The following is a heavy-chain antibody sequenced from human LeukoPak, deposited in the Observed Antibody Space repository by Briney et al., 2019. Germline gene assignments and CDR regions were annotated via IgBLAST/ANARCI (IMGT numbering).Heavy chain of an antibody. CDR3: ARDLEYCSSTSCASLDAFDI. Sequence: SQTLSLTCTVSGGSISSGSYYWSWIRQPAGKGLEWIGRIYTSGSTNYNPSLKSRVTISVDTSKNQFSLKLSSVTAADTAVYYCARDLEYCSSTSCASLDAFDIWGQGTMVTVSS. V-gene: IGHV4-61*02. CDR1: GGSISSGSYY. D-gene: IGHD2-2*01. J-gene: IGHJ3*02. CDR2: IYTSGST.